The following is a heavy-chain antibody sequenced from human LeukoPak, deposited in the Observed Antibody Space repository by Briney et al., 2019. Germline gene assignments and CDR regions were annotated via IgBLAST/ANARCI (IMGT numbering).Heavy chain of an antibody. CDR3: ARVSYYYGSGSTILPFNWFDP. Sequence: SETLSLTCTVSGGSISSYYWSWIRQPPGKGLEWIGYIYYSGSTNYNPSLKSRVTISVDTSKNQFSLKLSSVTAADTAVYYCARVSYYYGSGSTILPFNWFDPWGQGTLVTVSS. V-gene: IGHV4-59*01. CDR1: GGSISSYY. D-gene: IGHD3-10*01. J-gene: IGHJ5*02. CDR2: IYYSGST.